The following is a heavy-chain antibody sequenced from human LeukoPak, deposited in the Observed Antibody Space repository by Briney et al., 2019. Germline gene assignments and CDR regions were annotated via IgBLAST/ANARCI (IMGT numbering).Heavy chain of an antibody. CDR1: GGSISSYY. J-gene: IGHJ4*02. V-gene: IGHV4-59*12. D-gene: IGHD4-11*01. CDR2: IYYSGST. CDR3: ARGRGYSNFDY. Sequence: PSETLSLTCTVSGGSISSYYWSWLRQPQGKGLEWIGYIYYSGSTNYNPSLKSRVTISVDTSKNQFSLKLSSVTAADTAVYYCARGRGYSNFDYWGQGTLVTVSS.